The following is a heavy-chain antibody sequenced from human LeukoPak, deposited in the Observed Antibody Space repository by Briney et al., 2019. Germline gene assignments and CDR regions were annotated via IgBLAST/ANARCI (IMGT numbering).Heavy chain of an antibody. V-gene: IGHV4-59*01. CDR1: GVSISSFY. Sequence: SETLSLTCTVSGVSISSFYWSWIRQPPGKGLEWIGYIYYSGSTNYNPSLKSRVTISVDTSKNQFSLKLSSVTAAGTAVYYCARLKYDYVWGSYVYMDVWGKGTTVTISS. D-gene: IGHD3-16*01. CDR3: ARLKYDYVWGSYVYMDV. CDR2: IYYSGST. J-gene: IGHJ6*03.